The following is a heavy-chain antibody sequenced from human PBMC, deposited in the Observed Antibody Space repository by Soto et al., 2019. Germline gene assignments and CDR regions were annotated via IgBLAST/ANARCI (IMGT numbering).Heavy chain of an antibody. CDR3: ALYYYDSSGYYDNGIEYFQH. J-gene: IGHJ1*01. V-gene: IGHV4-34*01. CDR2: INHSGST. Sequence: PSETLSLTCAVYGGSFSGYYWSWIRQPPGKGLEWIGEINHSGSTNYNPSLKSRVTISVDTSKNQFSLKLSSVTAADTAVYYCALYYYDSSGYYDNGIEYFQHCGQGTLVTVSS. CDR1: GGSFSGYY. D-gene: IGHD3-22*01.